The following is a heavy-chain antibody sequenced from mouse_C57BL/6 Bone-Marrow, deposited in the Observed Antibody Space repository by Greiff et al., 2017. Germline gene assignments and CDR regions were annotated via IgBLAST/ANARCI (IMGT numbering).Heavy chain of an antibody. V-gene: IGHV14-4*01. CDR1: GFNIKDDY. CDR2: IDPENGDT. CDR3: TTPIDYAMDY. Sequence: VQLQQSGAELVRPGASVKLSCTASGFNIKDDYMHWVKQRPEQGLEWIGWIDPENGDTESASKFQGKATITADTSSNTAYLQLSSLTSEDTAVYYWTTPIDYAMDYWGQGTSVTVSS. J-gene: IGHJ4*01.